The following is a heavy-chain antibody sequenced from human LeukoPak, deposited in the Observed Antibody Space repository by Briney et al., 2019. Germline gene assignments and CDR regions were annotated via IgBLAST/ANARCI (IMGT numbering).Heavy chain of an antibody. CDR1: GGSISSSSYY. J-gene: IGHJ3*02. Sequence: SETLSLTCTVSGGSISSSSYYWGWIRQPPGKGLEWIGSIYYSGSTYYNPSLKSRVTISVDTSENQFSLKLSSVTAADTAVYYCASGNSEEIQAFDIWGQGTMVTVSS. CDR2: IYYSGST. CDR3: ASGNSEEIQAFDI. V-gene: IGHV4-39*01. D-gene: IGHD4-23*01.